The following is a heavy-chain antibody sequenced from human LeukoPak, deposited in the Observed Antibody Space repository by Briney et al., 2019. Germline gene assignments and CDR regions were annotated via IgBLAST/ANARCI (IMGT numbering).Heavy chain of an antibody. CDR1: GGSISSGGYY. CDR2: IYYSGST. D-gene: IGHD3-22*01. V-gene: IGHV4-31*03. CDR3: AREHRPASSGHRGNGLDY. J-gene: IGHJ4*02. Sequence: PSQTLSLTCTVSGGSISSGGYYWSWIRQHPGKGLEWIGYIYYSGSTYYNPSLKSRVTISVDTSKNQFSLKLSSVTAADTAVYYCAREHRPASSGHRGNGLDYWGQGTLVTVSS.